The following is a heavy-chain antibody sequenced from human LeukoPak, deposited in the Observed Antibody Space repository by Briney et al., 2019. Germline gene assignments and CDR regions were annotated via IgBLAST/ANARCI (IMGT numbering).Heavy chain of an antibody. CDR3: ATDPTEWELLLENDAFDI. CDR1: GYTFTGYY. CDR2: VDPEDGET. Sequence: ASVKDSCKASGYTFTGYYMHWVRQAPGQGLEWMGLVDPEDGETIYAEKFQGRVTITADTSTDTAYMELSSLRSEDTAVYYCATDPTEWELLLENDAFDIWGQGTMVTVSS. D-gene: IGHD1-26*01. V-gene: IGHV1-69-2*01. J-gene: IGHJ3*02.